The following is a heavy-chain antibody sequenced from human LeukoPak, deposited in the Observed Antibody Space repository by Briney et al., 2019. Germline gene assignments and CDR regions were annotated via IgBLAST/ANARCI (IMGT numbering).Heavy chain of an antibody. V-gene: IGHV1-2*02. Sequence: ASVKVSCKASGYTFTAYFMHWVRQAPGQGLEWMGWINPNSGGTNYAQKFQGRVTMTRDTSTTTAYMEVSSLQSDDTAVYYCASELSNREDFDYWGQGTLVTVSS. D-gene: IGHD1-26*01. J-gene: IGHJ4*02. CDR2: INPNSGGT. CDR1: GYTFTAYF. CDR3: ASELSNREDFDY.